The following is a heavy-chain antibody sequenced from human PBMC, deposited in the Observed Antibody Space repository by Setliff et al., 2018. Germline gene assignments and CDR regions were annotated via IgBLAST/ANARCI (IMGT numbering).Heavy chain of an antibody. V-gene: IGHV5-51*01. Sequence: PGESLKISCKGSGYSFTNYWIGWVRQMPGKGLEWMGIIYPGDSDTRYSPSFQGQVTISADKSISTAYLQWRSLKASDTAMYDCARQTIFGSDAFDIWGQGTMVTVSS. J-gene: IGHJ3*02. CDR3: ARQTIFGSDAFDI. CDR2: IYPGDSDT. CDR1: GYSFTNYW. D-gene: IGHD3-3*01.